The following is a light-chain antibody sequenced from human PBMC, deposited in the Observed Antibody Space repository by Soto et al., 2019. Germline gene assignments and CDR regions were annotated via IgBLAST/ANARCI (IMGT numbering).Light chain of an antibody. Sequence: DIPMTQSPSSLSASVGDSVTITCRASQSISTLLNWYQKKPGKAPNLLIFAASSLRSGVPSRFSGAGSGTEFSLTINALQPEDFASYFCQQSSHIPLTFGGGTKVEIK. J-gene: IGKJ4*01. CDR1: QSISTL. CDR2: AAS. V-gene: IGKV1-39*01. CDR3: QQSSHIPLT.